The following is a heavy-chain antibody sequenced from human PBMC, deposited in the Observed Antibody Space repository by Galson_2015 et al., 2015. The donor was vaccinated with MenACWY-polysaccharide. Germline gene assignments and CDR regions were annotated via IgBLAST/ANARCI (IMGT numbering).Heavy chain of an antibody. CDR3: AKGLRGPAAGTDYFDY. D-gene: IGHD6-13*01. Sequence: SLRLSCAASGFTFSSSVMSWVRQVPGKGLEWVAVIVGSGANTYYTDSVKGRFIISRDNSKNTLSLQMNSLRTEDTAVYYCAKGLRGPAAGTDYFDYWGQGTLVTVSS. J-gene: IGHJ4*02. CDR2: IVGSGANT. CDR1: GFTFSSSV. V-gene: IGHV3-23*01.